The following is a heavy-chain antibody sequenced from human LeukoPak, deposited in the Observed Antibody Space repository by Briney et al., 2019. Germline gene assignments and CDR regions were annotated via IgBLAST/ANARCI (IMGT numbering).Heavy chain of an antibody. CDR2: ISYDGSNK. J-gene: IGHJ4*02. CDR1: GFTFSSYG. D-gene: IGHD5-18*01. V-gene: IGHV3-30*18. Sequence: GGSLRLSCAASGFTFSSYGMHWVRQAPGKGLEWVAVISYDGSNKYYADSVKGRFTISRDNSKNTLYLQMNSLRAEDTAVYYCAKARRGYSYGCFDYWGQGTLVTVSS. CDR3: AKARRGYSYGCFDY.